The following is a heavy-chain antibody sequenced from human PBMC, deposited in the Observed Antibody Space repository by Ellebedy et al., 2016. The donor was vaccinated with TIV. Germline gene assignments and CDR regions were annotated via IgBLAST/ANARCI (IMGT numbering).Heavy chain of an antibody. CDR3: ARLDYDFWSAHYYYGMDV. J-gene: IGHJ6*02. D-gene: IGHD3-3*01. CDR2: IKQDGSEK. CDR1: GFTFRRYW. Sequence: GGSLRLXXAASGFTFRRYWMSWVRQAPGKGLEWVANIKQDGSEKYYVDSVKGRFTISRDNAKNSLYLQMNSLRAEDTAVYYCARLDYDFWSAHYYYGMDVWGQGTTVTVSS. V-gene: IGHV3-7*03.